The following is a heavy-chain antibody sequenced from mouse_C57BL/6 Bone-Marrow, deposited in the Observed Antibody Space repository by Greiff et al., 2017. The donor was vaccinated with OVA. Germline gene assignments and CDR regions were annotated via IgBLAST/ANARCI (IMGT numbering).Heavy chain of an antibody. CDR2: INPNNGGT. D-gene: IGHD1-2*01. CDR3: ARDHYYGYAMDY. J-gene: IGHJ4*01. V-gene: IGHV1-18*01. CDR1: GYTFTDYN. Sequence: EVHLVESGPELVKPGASVKIPCKASGYTFTDYNMDWVKQSHGKSLEWIGDINPNNGGTIYNQKFKGKATLTVDKSSSTAYMELRSLTSEDTAVYYCARDHYYGYAMDYWGQGTSVTVSS.